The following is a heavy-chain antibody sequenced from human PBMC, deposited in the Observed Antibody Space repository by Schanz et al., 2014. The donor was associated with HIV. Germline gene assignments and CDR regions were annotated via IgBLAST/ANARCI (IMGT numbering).Heavy chain of an antibody. J-gene: IGHJ6*02. CDR3: TRVITRWFGEARYASDV. CDR2: IKSKAYGGTP. D-gene: IGHD3-10*01. CDR1: GFTFSXXX. Sequence: EVQLVESGGGLVKPGRSLRLSCTTSGFTFSXXXVSWLRQAPGKGLEWVGFIKSKAYGGTPEYAASVKGRFTISRDDSKSVTCQQVLPMTRAFNPTYYCTRVITRWFGEARYASDVWGQGTTVIVSS. V-gene: IGHV3-49*05.